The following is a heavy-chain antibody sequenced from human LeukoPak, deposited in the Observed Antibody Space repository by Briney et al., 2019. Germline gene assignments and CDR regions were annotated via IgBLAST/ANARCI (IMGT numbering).Heavy chain of an antibody. D-gene: IGHD1-14*01. CDR2: ISHSGST. Sequence: SETLSLTCGVDSGSFSDYYWSWIRQPPGKGLEWIGEISHSGSTNYNPSLNSRVTISLDTSNNQFSLKLSSVTAADTAVYYCGRGPRNVNSYYYYYLDVWGKGTTVTVSS. J-gene: IGHJ6*03. CDR1: SGSFSDYY. CDR3: GRGPRNVNSYYYYYLDV. V-gene: IGHV4-34*01.